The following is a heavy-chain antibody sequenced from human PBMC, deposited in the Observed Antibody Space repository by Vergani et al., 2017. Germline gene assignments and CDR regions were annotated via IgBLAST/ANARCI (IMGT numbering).Heavy chain of an antibody. CDR1: GYTLTELS. V-gene: IGHV1-24*01. J-gene: IGHJ6*02. D-gene: IGHD3-10*01. CDR2: FNPEDGET. Sequence: QVQLVQSGAEVKKPGASVKVSCKVSGYTLTELSMHWVRQAPGKGLEWMGGFNPEDGETIYAQKFQGRVTMTEDTSTDTAYMELSSLRSEDTAVYYCATDRYLMVRGGNYYYYGMDVWGQGTTVTVSS. CDR3: ATDRYLMVRGGNYYYYGMDV.